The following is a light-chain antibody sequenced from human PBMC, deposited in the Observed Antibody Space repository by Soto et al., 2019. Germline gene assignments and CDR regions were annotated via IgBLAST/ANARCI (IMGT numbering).Light chain of an antibody. Sequence: EIVLTQSPATLSLSPGKRATLSCRPSQSVGIYLGWYQQRPGQAPRLLIYDASKRAAGIPARFSGSGSGTDFTLTINSLEPEDFAVYYCQHRSTWPRAFGQGTRLEIK. J-gene: IGKJ5*01. V-gene: IGKV3-11*01. CDR3: QHRSTWPRA. CDR1: QSVGIY. CDR2: DAS.